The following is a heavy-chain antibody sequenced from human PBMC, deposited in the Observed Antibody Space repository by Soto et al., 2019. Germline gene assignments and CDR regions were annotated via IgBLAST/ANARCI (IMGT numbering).Heavy chain of an antibody. CDR3: VKGSSGTKLYYFDY. J-gene: IGHJ4*02. D-gene: IGHD3-10*01. V-gene: IGHV3-64D*08. Sequence: GESLKISCSASGFTFSSYAMHWVRQAPGKGLEYVSAISSNGGSTYYADSVKGRFTISRDNSKNTLYLQMSSLRAEDTAVYYCVKGSSGTKLYYFDYWGQGTLVTVSS. CDR2: ISSNGGST. CDR1: GFTFSSYA.